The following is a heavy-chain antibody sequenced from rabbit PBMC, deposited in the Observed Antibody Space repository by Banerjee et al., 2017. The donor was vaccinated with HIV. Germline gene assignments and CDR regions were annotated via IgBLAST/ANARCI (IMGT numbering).Heavy chain of an antibody. V-gene: IGHV1S40*01. CDR3: ARDLAGVIGWNFGL. Sequence: LTLTCKASGSDISSNAMCWVRQAPGKGLEWIACINTISGDTVYATWAKGRFTISKASWTTVTLQMTSLTAADTASYFCARDLAGVIGWNFGLWGPGTLVTVS. CDR1: GSDISSNA. J-gene: IGHJ6*01. CDR2: INTISGDT. D-gene: IGHD4-1*01.